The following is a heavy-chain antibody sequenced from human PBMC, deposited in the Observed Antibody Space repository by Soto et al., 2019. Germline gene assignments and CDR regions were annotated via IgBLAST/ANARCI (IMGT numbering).Heavy chain of an antibody. J-gene: IGHJ6*02. CDR1: GFTFSSYG. V-gene: IGHV3-30*03. Sequence: QVQLVESGGGVVQPGRSLRLSCAASGFTFSSYGMHWVRQAPGKGLEWVAVISYDGSNKYYADSVKGRFTISRDNSKNTLYLQMNSLRAEDTAVYYCATQSRLSPPRYGMDVWGQGTTVTVSS. CDR3: ATQSRLSPPRYGMDV. CDR2: ISYDGSNK.